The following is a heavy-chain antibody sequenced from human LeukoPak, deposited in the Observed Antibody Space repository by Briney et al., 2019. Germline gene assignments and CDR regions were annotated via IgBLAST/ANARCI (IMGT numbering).Heavy chain of an antibody. D-gene: IGHD3-9*01. J-gene: IGHJ6*02. CDR2: INPKSVGT. V-gene: IGHV1-2*02. Sequence: ASGKVSSKPPGYTFTGNIMHWGRRPPEQGLGGRGGINPKSVGTNYAQKFQGRVTMTRDTSISTAYMELSRLRSDDTAVYYCAREGRDILTGRDKTGTNGMDVWGQGTTVTVSS. CDR1: GYTFTGNI. CDR3: AREGRDILTGRDKTGTNGMDV.